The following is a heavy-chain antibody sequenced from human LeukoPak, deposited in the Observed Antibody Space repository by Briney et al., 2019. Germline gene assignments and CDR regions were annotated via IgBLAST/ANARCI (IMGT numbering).Heavy chain of an antibody. CDR1: GYTFTGYY. V-gene: IGHV1-2*02. CDR2: INPNSGGT. J-gene: IGHJ6*03. Sequence: VASVKVSCKASGYTFTGYYMHWVRQAPGQGLEWMGWINPNSGGTNYAQKFQGRVTMTRDTSISTAYMELSRLRSDDTAVYYCARGEVVVVPAAAYYYYYMDVWGKGTTVTVSS. D-gene: IGHD2-2*01. CDR3: ARGEVVVVPAAAYYYYYMDV.